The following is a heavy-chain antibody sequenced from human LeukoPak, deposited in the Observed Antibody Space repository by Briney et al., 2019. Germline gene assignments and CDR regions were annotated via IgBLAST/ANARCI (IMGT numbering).Heavy chain of an antibody. V-gene: IGHV3-9*01. J-gene: IGHJ3*02. CDR1: GFTFDDYA. D-gene: IGHD6-13*01. CDR2: ISWNSGSI. Sequence: GGSLRLSCAASGFTFDDYAMHWVRQAPGKGLEWVSGISWNSGSIGYADSVKGRFTISRDNAKNSLYLQMNSLRAEDTALYYCAKDRIAAAPYDDAFDIWGQGTMVTVSS. CDR3: AKDRIAAAPYDDAFDI.